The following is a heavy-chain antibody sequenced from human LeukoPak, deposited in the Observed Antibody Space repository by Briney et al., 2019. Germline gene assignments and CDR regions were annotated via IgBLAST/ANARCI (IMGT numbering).Heavy chain of an antibody. V-gene: IGHV3-30*03. D-gene: IGHD3-22*01. J-gene: IGHJ6*02. Sequence: GGSLRLSCAASGFTFSSYGIHWVRQAPGKGLEWVAVISDDGSKKYYADSVKGRFTISRDNSKNRLYVQMNSLRSEDTAVYYCARDTASSTYYYDSSGYYYYYYGMDVWGQGTTVTVSS. CDR3: ARDTASSTYYYDSSGYYYYYYGMDV. CDR1: GFTFSSYG. CDR2: ISDDGSKK.